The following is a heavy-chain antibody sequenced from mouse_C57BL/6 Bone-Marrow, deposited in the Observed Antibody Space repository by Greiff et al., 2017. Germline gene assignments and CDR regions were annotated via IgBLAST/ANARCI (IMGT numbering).Heavy chain of an antibody. CDR1: GFTFSDYG. V-gene: IGHV5-15*04. Sequence: EVMLVESGGGLVQPGGSLKLSCAASGFTFSDYGMAWVRQAPRKGPEWVAFISNLAYSIYYADTVTGRFTISRENAKNTLYLEMSSLRSEDTAMYYCARNPLYYGSSYWYFDVWGTGTTVTVSS. D-gene: IGHD1-1*01. CDR2: ISNLAYSI. CDR3: ARNPLYYGSSYWYFDV. J-gene: IGHJ1*03.